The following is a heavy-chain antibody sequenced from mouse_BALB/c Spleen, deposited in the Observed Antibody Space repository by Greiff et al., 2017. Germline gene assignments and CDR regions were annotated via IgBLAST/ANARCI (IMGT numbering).Heavy chain of an antibody. J-gene: IGHJ3*01. Sequence: EVKLVESGGDLVKPGGSLKLSCAASGFTFSSYGMSWVRQTPDKRLEWVATISSGGSYTYYPDSVKGRFTISRDNAKNTLYLQMSSLKSEDTAMYYCARHDGAYWGQGTLVTVSA. CDR2: ISSGGSYT. V-gene: IGHV5-6*01. CDR3: ARHDGAY. CDR1: GFTFSSYG.